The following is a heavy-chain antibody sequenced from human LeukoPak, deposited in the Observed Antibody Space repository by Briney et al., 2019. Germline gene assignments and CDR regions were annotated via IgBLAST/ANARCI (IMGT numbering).Heavy chain of an antibody. CDR2: IVVGSGNT. CDR1: GFTFTSSA. V-gene: IGHV1-58*01. Sequence: SVEVSCKASGFTFTSSAVQWVRQARGQRLEWIGWIVVGSGNTDYAQKFQERVTITGDMSTSTAYMELSSLRSEDTAVYYCAARGDYVDPDYWGQGTLVTVSS. CDR3: AARGDYVDPDY. J-gene: IGHJ4*02. D-gene: IGHD4-17*01.